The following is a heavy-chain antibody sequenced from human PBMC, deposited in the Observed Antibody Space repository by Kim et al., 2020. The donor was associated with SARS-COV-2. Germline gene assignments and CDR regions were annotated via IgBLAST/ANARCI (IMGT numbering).Heavy chain of an antibody. Sequence: YADSVKGRFTIPRDNSKNTLYLQMNSLRAEDTAVYYCAREWIQLQSAFDIWGQGTMVTVSS. V-gene: IGHV3-33*01. CDR3: AREWIQLQSAFDI. J-gene: IGHJ3*02. D-gene: IGHD5-18*01.